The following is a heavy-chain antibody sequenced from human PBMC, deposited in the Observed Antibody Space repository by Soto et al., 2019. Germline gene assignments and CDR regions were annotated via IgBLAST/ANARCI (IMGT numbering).Heavy chain of an antibody. CDR2: IGALLYNDAT. CDR3: ARGTKGAGGWYFDL. V-gene: IGHV1-18*01. Sequence: QIQVVQSEVEVKRPGASVRISCKASGYTLDNHAVTWVRQAPGQGLEWMGWIGALLYNDATNHARKFQGRLTMARDTSPITVYMDLGSLRSDDTAVYYCARGTKGAGGWYFDLWGRGTLVVVSS. J-gene: IGHJ2*01. D-gene: IGHD2-8*01. CDR1: GYTLDNHA.